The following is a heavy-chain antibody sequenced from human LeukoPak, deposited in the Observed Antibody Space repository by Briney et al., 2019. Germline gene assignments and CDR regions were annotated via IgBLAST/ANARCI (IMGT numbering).Heavy chain of an antibody. CDR2: INHSGST. J-gene: IGHJ4*02. CDR3: ARGRVGGYYAKYYFDY. Sequence: SETLSLTCAVYGGSFSGYYWSWIRQPPGKGLEWIGEINHSGSTNYNPSLKSRVTISVDTSKNQFSLKLSSVTAADTAVYYCARGRVGGYYAKYYFDYWGQGTLVTVSS. CDR1: GGSFSGYY. D-gene: IGHD3-22*01. V-gene: IGHV4-34*01.